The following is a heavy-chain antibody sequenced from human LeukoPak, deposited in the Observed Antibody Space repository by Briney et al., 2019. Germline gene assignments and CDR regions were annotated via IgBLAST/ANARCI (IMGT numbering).Heavy chain of an antibody. CDR1: GYTFTGYY. CDR2: INPNSGGT. V-gene: IGHV1-2*02. Sequence: GASVKASCKASGYTFTGYYMHWVRQAPGQGLEWMGWINPNSGGTNSAQKFQGRVTMTRDTSISTAYMELSGLRSDDTAVYYCATPPEDYGDYYYYGMDVWGQGTTVTVSS. J-gene: IGHJ6*02. CDR3: ATPPEDYGDYYYYGMDV. D-gene: IGHD4-17*01.